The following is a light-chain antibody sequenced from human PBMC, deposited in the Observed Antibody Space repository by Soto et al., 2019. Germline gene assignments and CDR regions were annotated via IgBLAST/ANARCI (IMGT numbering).Light chain of an antibody. CDR3: CSYTATTTYV. V-gene: IGLV2-14*03. CDR1: GNGVGGYTF. J-gene: IGLJ1*01. Sequence: QSVLTQPASVSGSPGQSISISCTGTGNGVGGYTFVSWYQQHPDKVSKLVIFDVNRRPSGVFDRFSGSKSVNAASLTISGLQAEDEADYYCCSYTATTTYVFGTGTRSPS. CDR2: DVN.